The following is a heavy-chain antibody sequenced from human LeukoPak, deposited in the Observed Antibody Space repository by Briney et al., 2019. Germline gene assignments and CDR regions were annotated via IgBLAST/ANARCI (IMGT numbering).Heavy chain of an antibody. V-gene: IGHV3-30*02. Sequence: GGSLRLSCAASGFTFSSYGMHWVRQAPGKGLEWVAFIRYDGSNKYYADSVKGRFTISRDNSKNTLYLQMNSLRAEDTAVYYCAKRSSYGSYYYYYMDVWGKGTTVTISS. J-gene: IGHJ6*03. CDR1: GFTFSSYG. CDR2: IRYDGSNK. CDR3: AKRSSYGSYYYYYMDV. D-gene: IGHD5-18*01.